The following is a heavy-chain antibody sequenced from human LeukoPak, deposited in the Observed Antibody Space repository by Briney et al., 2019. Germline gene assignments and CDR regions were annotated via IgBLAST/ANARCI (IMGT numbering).Heavy chain of an antibody. CDR1: GYTLTELS. V-gene: IGHV1-24*01. J-gene: IGHJ4*02. CDR2: FDPEDGET. D-gene: IGHD3-9*01. Sequence: RASVKVSCKVSGYTLTELSMHWVRQAPGKGLEWMGGFDPEDGETIYAQKFQGRVTMTEDTSTDTAYMELSSLGSEDTAVYYCATDPSGNDILASNWGQGTLVTVSS. CDR3: ATDPSGNDILASN.